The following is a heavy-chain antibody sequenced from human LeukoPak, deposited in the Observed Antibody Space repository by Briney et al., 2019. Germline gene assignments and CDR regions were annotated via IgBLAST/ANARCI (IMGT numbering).Heavy chain of an antibody. CDR1: GFTFSSYG. Sequence: PGGSLRLSCAASGFTFSSYGMHWVRQAPGKRLEWVAVISYDGSNKYYADSVKGRFTISRDNSKNTLYLQMNSLRAEDTAVYYCAKVSNPIVVVTATFDYWGQGTLVTVSS. V-gene: IGHV3-30*18. D-gene: IGHD2-21*02. J-gene: IGHJ4*02. CDR3: AKVSNPIVVVTATFDY. CDR2: ISYDGSNK.